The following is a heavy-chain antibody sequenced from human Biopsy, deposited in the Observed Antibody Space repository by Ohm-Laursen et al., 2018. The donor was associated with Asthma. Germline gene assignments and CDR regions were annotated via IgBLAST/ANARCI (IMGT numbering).Heavy chain of an antibody. J-gene: IGHJ5*02. D-gene: IGHD3-10*01. CDR1: GFAFNNSS. Sequence: SLRLSCAASGFAFNNSSMTWVRQAPGKGLEWVSSISASGVRTFYADSVKGRFTGSRDSSRNTLYLQLSTLRVEDTAVYFCAKITADRPKADNWFDPWGQGTLVTVSS. CDR3: AKITADRPKADNWFDP. V-gene: IGHV3-23*01. CDR2: ISASGVRT.